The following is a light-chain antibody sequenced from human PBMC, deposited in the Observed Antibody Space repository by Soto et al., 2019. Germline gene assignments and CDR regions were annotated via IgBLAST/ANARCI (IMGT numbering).Light chain of an antibody. CDR3: SSYTGSSTLVV. V-gene: IGLV2-14*01. Sequence: QSALTQPASVSGSPGQSITISCTGTSSDVGGYNYVSLYQQHPGKVPKLMIYEVSNRPSGMSNRFSGSKSGKTASLTISGLQAEDEADYYCSSYTGSSTLVVFGAGTKLTVL. CDR2: EVS. J-gene: IGLJ2*01. CDR1: SSDVGGYNY.